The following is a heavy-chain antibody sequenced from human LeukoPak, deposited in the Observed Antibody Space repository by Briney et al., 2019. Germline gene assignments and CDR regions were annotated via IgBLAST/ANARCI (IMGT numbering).Heavy chain of an antibody. CDR2: ISSNSSYI. Sequence: GGSLRLSCAASGFTFSSYSMNWVRQAPGKGLEWVSSISSNSSYIYYADSVKGRFTISRDNAMNSLYLQMNSLRAEDTAVYYCASDVVVVVAATMGGDSPGYWGQGTLVTVSS. CDR3: ASDVVVVVAATMGGDSPGY. V-gene: IGHV3-21*01. J-gene: IGHJ4*02. CDR1: GFTFSSYS. D-gene: IGHD2-15*01.